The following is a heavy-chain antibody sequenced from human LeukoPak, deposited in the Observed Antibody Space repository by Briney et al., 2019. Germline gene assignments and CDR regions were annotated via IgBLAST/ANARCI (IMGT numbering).Heavy chain of an antibody. D-gene: IGHD4-17*01. V-gene: IGHV1-8*03. J-gene: IGHJ4*02. CDR3: ARDRAPTTRGIDY. CDR1: GYTFTSYD. Sequence: ASVKVSCKASGYTFTSYDINWVRQATGQGLEWMGWMNPNSGITAYAQKFQGRVTITRNTSISTAYMELSSLRSDDTAVYYCARDRAPTTRGIDYWGQGTLVTVSS. CDR2: MNPNSGIT.